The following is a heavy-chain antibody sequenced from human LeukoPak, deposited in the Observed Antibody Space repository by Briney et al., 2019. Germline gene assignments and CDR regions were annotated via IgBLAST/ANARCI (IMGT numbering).Heavy chain of an antibody. CDR3: ASINSGSYWVAFDI. Sequence: SGGSLRLSCAASGFAFSDYYMSWIRQAPGKGLEWVSYTSSSGSTIYYADSVKGRFTISRDNAKNSLYLQMNSLRAEDTAVYYCASINSGSYWVAFDIWGQGTMVTVSS. V-gene: IGHV3-11*04. CDR2: TSSSGSTI. D-gene: IGHD1-26*01. CDR1: GFAFSDYY. J-gene: IGHJ3*02.